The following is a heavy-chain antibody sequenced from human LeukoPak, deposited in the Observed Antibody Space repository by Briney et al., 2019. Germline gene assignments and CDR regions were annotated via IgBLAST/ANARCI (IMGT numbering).Heavy chain of an antibody. Sequence: GASVKVSCKASGYTFSSYGISWVRQAPGQGLEWMGWINTYNGNTNYAQKLQDRVTMTTDTSTSTAYMELRSLRVDDTAVYYCARAIAAAARADYWGQGTLVTVSS. CDR1: GYTFSSYG. J-gene: IGHJ4*02. D-gene: IGHD6-13*01. CDR3: ARAIAAAARADY. CDR2: INTYNGNT. V-gene: IGHV1-18*01.